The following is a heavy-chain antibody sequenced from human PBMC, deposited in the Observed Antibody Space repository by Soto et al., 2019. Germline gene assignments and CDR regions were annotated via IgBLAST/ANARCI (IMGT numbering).Heavy chain of an antibody. J-gene: IGHJ3*01. CDR2: IFHGGNT. V-gene: IGHV4-38-2*01. D-gene: IGHD2-15*01. CDR1: GFFISSGNY. CDR3: ARARWYDAFDV. Sequence: SETLSLTCAVSGFFISSGNYWGWIRKPPGKGLEWIGSIFHGGNTYYNPSLKSRVTISVDMSENQFSLKLNSVTAADTAVYYCARARWYDAFDVWGQGTVVTVSS.